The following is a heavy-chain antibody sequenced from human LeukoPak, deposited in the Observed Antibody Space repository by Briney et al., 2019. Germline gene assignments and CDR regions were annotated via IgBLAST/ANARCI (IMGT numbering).Heavy chain of an antibody. CDR2: IYYSGST. V-gene: IGHV4-59*08. Sequence: SETLSLTCTVSGGSISSYYWSWIRQPPGEGLEWIGYIYYSGSTHYDPSLKSRVTISVDTSKNQFSLKLSSVTAADTAVYYCALRFRDWGQGTLVTVSS. CDR3: ALRFRD. CDR1: GGSISSYY. D-gene: IGHD5-12*01. J-gene: IGHJ4*02.